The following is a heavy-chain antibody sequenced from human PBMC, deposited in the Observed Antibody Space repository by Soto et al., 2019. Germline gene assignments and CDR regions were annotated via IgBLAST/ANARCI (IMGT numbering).Heavy chain of an antibody. CDR1: GFTFSSYA. CDR3: ARDRDYDFWSGYWNLYYYYYGMDV. CDR2: ISYDGSNK. D-gene: IGHD3-3*01. J-gene: IGHJ6*02. V-gene: IGHV3-30-3*01. Sequence: GGSLRLSCAASGFTFSSYAMHWVRQAPGKGLEWVAVISYDGSNKYYADSVKGRFTISRDNSKNTLYLQMNSLRAEDTAVYYCARDRDYDFWSGYWNLYYYYYGMDVWGQGTTVTVSS.